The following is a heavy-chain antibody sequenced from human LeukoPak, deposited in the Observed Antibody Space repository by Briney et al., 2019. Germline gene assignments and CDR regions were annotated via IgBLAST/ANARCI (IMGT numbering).Heavy chain of an antibody. Sequence: GGSLRLSCAASGITIRSHWMFWVRQAPGKGLVWVSRINEDGSSRTYADSVKGRFTIFRDNAKNTLYLQMNSLKAEDTAVYYCSRGGMVAAGDYWGQGTLVTVSS. CDR3: SRGGMVAAGDY. D-gene: IGHD6-13*01. CDR1: GITIRSHW. CDR2: INEDGSSR. J-gene: IGHJ4*02. V-gene: IGHV3-74*01.